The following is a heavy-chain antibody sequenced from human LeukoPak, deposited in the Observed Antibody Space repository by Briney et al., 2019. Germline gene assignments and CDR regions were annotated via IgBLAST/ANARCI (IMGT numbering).Heavy chain of an antibody. CDR1: GYTFTGYY. CDR3: ARVRSVVVTIYGMDV. D-gene: IGHD3-22*01. CDR2: INPNSGGT. V-gene: IGHV1-2*07. Sequence: ASVTVSCKASGYTFTGYYMHWVRQAPGQGLEWMGWINPNSGGTDYAHKFQGRVTMTRDTSISTAYMELSRLRSDDTAVYYCARVRSVVVTIYGMDVWGQGTTVTVSS. J-gene: IGHJ6*02.